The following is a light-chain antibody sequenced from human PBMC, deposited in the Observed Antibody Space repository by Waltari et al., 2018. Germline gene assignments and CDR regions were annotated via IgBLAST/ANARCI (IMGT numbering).Light chain of an antibody. J-gene: IGKJ4*01. V-gene: IGKV2D-29*01. CDR1: QSLLHSDGKTH. CDR2: EVS. Sequence: DVVMTQTPLALSVTPGQPASISCKSGQSLLHSDGKTHLYWYLQKPGQPPQLLSYEVSIRFYGVPDRFSGSGSGTDFTLKISRVEAEDVGLYYCMQSIQFPLTFGGGTKVEIK. CDR3: MQSIQFPLT.